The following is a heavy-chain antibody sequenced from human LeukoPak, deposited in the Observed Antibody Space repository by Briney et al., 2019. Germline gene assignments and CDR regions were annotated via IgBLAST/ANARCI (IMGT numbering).Heavy chain of an antibody. CDR3: ARRPTSYSNYWYFDL. CDR1: GYTFTSYG. D-gene: IGHD4-11*01. V-gene: IGHV1-18*01. CDR2: ISAYNGNT. Sequence: ASVKVSCKASGYTFTSYGISLVRQAPGQGLEWMGWISAYNGNTNYAQKLQGRVTMTTDTSTSTAYMELRSLRSDDTAVYYCARRPTSYSNYWYFDLWGRGTLVTVSS. J-gene: IGHJ2*01.